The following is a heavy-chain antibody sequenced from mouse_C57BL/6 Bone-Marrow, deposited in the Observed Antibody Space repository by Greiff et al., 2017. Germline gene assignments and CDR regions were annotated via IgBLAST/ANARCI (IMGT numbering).Heavy chain of an antibody. V-gene: IGHV1-69*01. J-gene: IGHJ3*01. Sequence: QVQLQQPGAELVMPGASVKLSCKASGYTFTSYWMHWVKQRPGQGLEWIGEIDPSDSYTNYNQKFKGKSTLTVDKSSSTAYMQLSSLTAEDSAVYYCAREHYDYGVAWFAYWGQGTLVTVSA. CDR1: GYTFTSYW. D-gene: IGHD2-4*01. CDR2: IDPSDSYT. CDR3: AREHYDYGVAWFAY.